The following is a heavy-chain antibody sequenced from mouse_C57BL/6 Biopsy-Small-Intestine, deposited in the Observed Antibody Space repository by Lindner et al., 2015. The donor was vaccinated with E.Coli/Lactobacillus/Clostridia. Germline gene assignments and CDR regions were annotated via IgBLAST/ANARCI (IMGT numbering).Heavy chain of an antibody. Sequence: VQLQESGAELVKPGASVKISCKASGYSFTDYNMAWVKQSHGKSLEWIGNVNPYYGSTTYNQKFKAKATLTADKSSTTAYMQLNSLTSEDSAVYYCTRRRYYGDWGFAYWGQGTLVTVSA. V-gene: IGHV1-39*01. J-gene: IGHJ3*01. D-gene: IGHD2-13*01. CDR3: TRRRYYGDWGFAY. CDR2: VNPYYGST. CDR1: GYSFTDYN.